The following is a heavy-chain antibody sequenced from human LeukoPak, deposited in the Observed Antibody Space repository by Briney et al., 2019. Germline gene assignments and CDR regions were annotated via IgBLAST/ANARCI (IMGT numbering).Heavy chain of an antibody. CDR1: GFTCSNYA. D-gene: IGHD3-3*01. CDR2: FSGSGANT. Sequence: GGSLRLSCAASGFTCSNYAMSCVRHAPGKGLEWVSAFSGSGANTHYADSVKGRFTNTRDNSKNTVYLQMNSLRAEDTAVYYCAKDRREGGLIFGVVIGFDYWGQGILVTVST. CDR3: AKDRREGGLIFGVVIGFDY. J-gene: IGHJ4*02. V-gene: IGHV3-23*01.